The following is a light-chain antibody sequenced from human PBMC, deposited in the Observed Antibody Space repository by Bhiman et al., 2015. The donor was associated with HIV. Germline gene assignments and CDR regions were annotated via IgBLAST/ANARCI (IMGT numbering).Light chain of an antibody. CDR3: SSLTSSLTYV. J-gene: IGLJ1*01. Sequence: QSALTQPASVSGSPGQSITISCTGTSSDVGSYNVVSWYQQHPGKAPKVMIYEVSKRPSGVSNRFSGSKSGNTASLTISGLQAEDEADYYCSSLTSSLTYVFGTGTNVTVL. CDR1: SSDVGSYNV. CDR2: EVS. V-gene: IGLV2-14*02.